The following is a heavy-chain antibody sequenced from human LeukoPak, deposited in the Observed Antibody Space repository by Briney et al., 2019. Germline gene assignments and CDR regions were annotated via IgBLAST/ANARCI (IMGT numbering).Heavy chain of an antibody. V-gene: IGHV3-23*01. CDR1: GFTFSSYA. D-gene: IGHD6-6*01. CDR2: TSGPGGSR. J-gene: IGHJ4*02. Sequence: GGSLRLSCAASGFTFSSYAMSWVRQPPGKGLEWVSATSGPGGSRDYADSVKGRFTISRDNSKNTLYLQMNSLRAEDTAIYYCAKKVGLVSAPLYYFDLWGQGTLVTVSS. CDR3: AKKVGLVSAPLYYFDL.